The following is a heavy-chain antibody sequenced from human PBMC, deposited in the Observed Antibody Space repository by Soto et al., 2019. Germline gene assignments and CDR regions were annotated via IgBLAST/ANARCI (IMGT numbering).Heavy chain of an antibody. Sequence: SETLSLTCAVYGGSFSGYYWSWICQPPGKGLEWIGEINHSGSTNYNPSLKSRVTISVDTSKNQFSLKLSSVTAADTAVYYCARGRLNIVATITYYYMDGWGKGTTVTVSS. CDR3: ARGRLNIVATITYYYMDG. CDR1: GGSFSGYY. CDR2: INHSGST. D-gene: IGHD5-12*01. J-gene: IGHJ6*03. V-gene: IGHV4-34*01.